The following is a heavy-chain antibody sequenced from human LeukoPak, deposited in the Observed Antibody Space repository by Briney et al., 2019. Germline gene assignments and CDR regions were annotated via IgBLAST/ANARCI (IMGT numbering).Heavy chain of an antibody. J-gene: IGHJ4*02. CDR2: IYYSGST. CDR3: ARRGGSYWKTIDY. V-gene: IGHV4-61*08. D-gene: IGHD1-26*01. Sequence: SETLSLTCTVSGGSISSGGYYWSWIRQHPGKGLEWIGYIYYSGSTNYNPSLKSRVTISVDTSKNQFSLKLSSVTAADTAVYYCARRGGSYWKTIDYWGQGTLVTVSS. CDR1: GGSISSGGYY.